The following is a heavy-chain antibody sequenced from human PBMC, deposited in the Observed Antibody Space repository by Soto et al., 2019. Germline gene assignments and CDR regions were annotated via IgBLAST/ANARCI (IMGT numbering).Heavy chain of an antibody. CDR1: GFTFSSYD. J-gene: IGHJ4*02. Sequence: GSLRLSCAASGFTFSSYDMHWVRQATGKGLEWVSAIGTAGDTYYPGSVKGRFTISRENAKNSLYLQMNSLRAEDTAVYYCARESVAAAGMDFDYWGQGTLVTVSS. CDR2: IGTAGDT. D-gene: IGHD6-13*01. CDR3: ARESVAAAGMDFDY. V-gene: IGHV3-13*01.